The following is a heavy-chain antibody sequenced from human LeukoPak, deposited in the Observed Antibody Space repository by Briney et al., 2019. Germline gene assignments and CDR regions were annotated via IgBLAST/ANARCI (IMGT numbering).Heavy chain of an antibody. Sequence: GGSLRLSCAASGFTFSSYAMNWVRQAPGKGLERVSIISDSGDNTNYADSVKGRFTISRDNSKSTLYLQINSLRAEDTAIYYCAKDRRIAVTGVFDNWGQGTLVTVSS. CDR3: AKDRRIAVTGVFDN. J-gene: IGHJ4*02. CDR1: GFTFSSYA. V-gene: IGHV3-23*01. D-gene: IGHD6-19*01. CDR2: ISDSGDNT.